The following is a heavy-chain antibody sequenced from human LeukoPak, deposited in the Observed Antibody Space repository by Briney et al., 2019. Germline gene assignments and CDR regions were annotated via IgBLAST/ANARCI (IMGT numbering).Heavy chain of an antibody. CDR1: GGSISSGDYY. D-gene: IGHD3-16*01. V-gene: IGHV4-30-4*01. Sequence: SHTLSLTCTVSGGSISSGDYYWRWIRQPPGKGLEWIGSIYYSGSTYYTSSLKSRLIISLDTSKNQFSLKLNSVTAADTAVYYCAGVGAVSDVYWGQGTLVTVSS. CDR3: AGVGAVSDVY. J-gene: IGHJ4*02. CDR2: IYYSGST.